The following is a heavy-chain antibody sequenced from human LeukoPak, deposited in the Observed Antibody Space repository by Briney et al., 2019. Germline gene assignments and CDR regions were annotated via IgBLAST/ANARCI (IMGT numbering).Heavy chain of an antibody. CDR1: GYTFTSYG. CDR2: IIPIFGTA. J-gene: IGHJ6*03. V-gene: IGHV1-69*05. Sequence: SVKVSCKASGYTFTSYGISWVRQAPGQGLEWMGGIIPIFGTANYAQKFQGRVTITTDESTSTAYMELSSLRSEDTAVYYCARGTDVVPAATYYYYMDVWGKGTTVTVSS. CDR3: ARGTDVVPAATYYYYMDV. D-gene: IGHD2-2*01.